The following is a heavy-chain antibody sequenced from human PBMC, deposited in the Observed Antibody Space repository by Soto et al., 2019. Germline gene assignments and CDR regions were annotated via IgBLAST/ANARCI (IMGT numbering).Heavy chain of an antibody. D-gene: IGHD3-3*01. J-gene: IGHJ4*02. CDR1: GFTFSSYS. CDR3: ARGRRLTIFETCYFDY. V-gene: IGHV3-48*01. CDR2: ISSSGTTI. Sequence: PGGSLRLSCVASGFTFSSYSMNWVRQAPGKGLEWVSYISSSGTTIYYADSVKGRFTISRDDAKNSLYLQMNSLRSEDTAVYYCARGRRLTIFETCYFDYWGQGTLVTVSS.